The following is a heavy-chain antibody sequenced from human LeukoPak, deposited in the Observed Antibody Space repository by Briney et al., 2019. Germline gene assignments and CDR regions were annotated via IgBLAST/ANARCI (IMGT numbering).Heavy chain of an antibody. J-gene: IGHJ4*02. D-gene: IGHD3-10*01. CDR3: ARDLPSRGIFGELSLLYFDY. CDR2: INPNSGGT. Sequence: ASVKVSCKASGYTFTGYYMHWVRQAPGQGLEWMGWINPNSGGTNYAQKFQGRVTMTRDTSISTAYMELSRLRSDDTAVYYCARDLPSRGIFGELSLLYFDYWGQGTLVTVSS. CDR1: GYTFTGYY. V-gene: IGHV1-2*02.